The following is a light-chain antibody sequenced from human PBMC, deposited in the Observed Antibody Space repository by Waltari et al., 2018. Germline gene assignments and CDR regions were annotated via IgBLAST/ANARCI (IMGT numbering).Light chain of an antibody. Sequence: SSELTQDPAVSVALGQTVRITCQGASLSSYYSSWYQQKPGQAPVLVIYGKNNRPSGIPDRFSGSSSGNTASLTITGAQAEDEADYYCNSRDSSGNHWVFGGGTKLTVL. J-gene: IGLJ3*02. V-gene: IGLV3-19*01. CDR3: NSRDSSGNHWV. CDR2: GKN. CDR1: SLSSYY.